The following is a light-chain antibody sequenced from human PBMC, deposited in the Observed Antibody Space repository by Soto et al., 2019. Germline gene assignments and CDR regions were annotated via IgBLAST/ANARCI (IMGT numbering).Light chain of an antibody. CDR3: QQYGSSPPLT. CDR2: GAS. CDR1: HTISSSY. V-gene: IGKV3-20*01. Sequence: EIVLTQSPGTLSLSPGERATLSCRSSHTISSSYLAWYQQKPGQAPRLLIYGASNRATGIPDRFSGSASGTDFALTISRLEPEDFAVYYCQQYGSSPPLTFGGGTKVDIK. J-gene: IGKJ4*01.